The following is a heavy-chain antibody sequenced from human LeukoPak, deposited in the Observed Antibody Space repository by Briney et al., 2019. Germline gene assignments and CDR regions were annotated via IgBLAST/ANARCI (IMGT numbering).Heavy chain of an antibody. Sequence: GGSLRLSRAASGFTVSSNYMSWVRQAPGKGLEWVSVIYSGGSTYYADSVKGRFTISRDSSKNTLYLQMNSLRAEDTAVYYCARDNRYSYGYFSHFDYWGQGTLVTVSS. D-gene: IGHD5-18*01. J-gene: IGHJ4*02. V-gene: IGHV3-53*01. CDR3: ARDNRYSYGYFSHFDY. CDR1: GFTVSSNY. CDR2: IYSGGST.